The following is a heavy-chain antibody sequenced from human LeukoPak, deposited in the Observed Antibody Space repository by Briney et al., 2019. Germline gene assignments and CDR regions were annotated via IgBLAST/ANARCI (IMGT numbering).Heavy chain of an antibody. CDR1: GSSFAAFW. V-gene: IGHV5-51*01. D-gene: IGHD2-21*02. Sequence: GASLEISCQGSGSSFAAFWIGGGRPVPGKGLELMGLIYPGDSGVRDSPSFEGQVTISADQSIPTAYVQWTSLSASATALYFCARASASCGGDCFGFYFFDLWGRGTQVTVSS. CDR3: ARASASCGGDCFGFYFFDL. CDR2: IYPGDSGV. J-gene: IGHJ2*01.